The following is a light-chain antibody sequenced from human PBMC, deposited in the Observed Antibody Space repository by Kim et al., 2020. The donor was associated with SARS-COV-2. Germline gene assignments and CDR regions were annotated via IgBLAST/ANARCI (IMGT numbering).Light chain of an antibody. CDR1: NLGSKN. V-gene: IGLV3-1*01. CDR3: QAWDSSTVV. CDR2: QDR. J-gene: IGLJ2*01. Sequence: SYELTQPPSVAVAPGQTATITCAGGNLGSKNASWYQQQPGQTPVLVIYQDRRRPSGIPERFSGSNSGDTATLTISGTQAMDEADYYCQAWDSSTVVFGGGTQLTVL.